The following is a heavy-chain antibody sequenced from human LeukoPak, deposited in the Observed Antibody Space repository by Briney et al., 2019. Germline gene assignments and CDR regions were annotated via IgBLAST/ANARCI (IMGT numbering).Heavy chain of an antibody. Sequence: GGSLRLSCAASGFTFSSYAMSWVRQAPGKGLEWVSAISGSGGSTYYADSVKGRFTISRDNSKNTLYLQMNSLRAEDTAVYYCATAVASSSGWYADYWGQGTLVTVSS. V-gene: IGHV3-23*01. D-gene: IGHD6-19*01. CDR2: ISGSGGST. J-gene: IGHJ4*02. CDR3: ATAVASSSGWYADY. CDR1: GFTFSSYA.